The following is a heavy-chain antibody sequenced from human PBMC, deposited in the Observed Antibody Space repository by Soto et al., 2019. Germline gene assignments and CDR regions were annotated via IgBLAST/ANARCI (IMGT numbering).Heavy chain of an antibody. CDR1: GYTFTSYY. D-gene: IGHD2-15*01. J-gene: IGHJ6*02. Sequence: ASVKVSCKASGYTFTSYYMHWVRQAPGQGLEWMGIINPSGGSTSYAQKFQGRVTMTRDTSTSTVYMELSSLRSEDTAVYYCAREIVVVVAAQRQNPADYYYGMDGWGQGTTVTVSS. CDR3: AREIVVVVAAQRQNPADYYYGMDG. CDR2: INPSGGST. V-gene: IGHV1-46*01.